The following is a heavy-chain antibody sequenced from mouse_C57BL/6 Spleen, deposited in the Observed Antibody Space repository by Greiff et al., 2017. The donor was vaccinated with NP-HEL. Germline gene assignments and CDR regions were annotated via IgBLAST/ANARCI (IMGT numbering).Heavy chain of an antibody. J-gene: IGHJ4*01. Sequence: QVHVKQSGAELVRPGASVTLSCKASGYTFTDYEMHWVKQTPVHGLEWIGAIDPETGGTAYNQKFKGKAILTADKSSSTAYMELRSLTSEDSAVYYCTRGVATHYYAMDYWGQGTSVTVSS. CDR2: IDPETGGT. V-gene: IGHV1-15*01. CDR3: TRGVATHYYAMDY. CDR1: GYTFTDYE. D-gene: IGHD1-1*02.